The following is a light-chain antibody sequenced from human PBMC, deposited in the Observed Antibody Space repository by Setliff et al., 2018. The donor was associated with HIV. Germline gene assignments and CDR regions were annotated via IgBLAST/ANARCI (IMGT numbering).Light chain of an antibody. Sequence: QSALTQPASVSGSPGKSITISCTGTSSDVGGYNSVSWYQHYPGKAPKFMIYDFTTRPSGVSNRFSGSKSGNTASLPLSGLQADDEADYFCCSYFTVSTYVCGTGTKV. CDR3: CSYFTVSTYV. J-gene: IGLJ1*01. V-gene: IGLV2-14*03. CDR1: SSDVGGYNS. CDR2: DFT.